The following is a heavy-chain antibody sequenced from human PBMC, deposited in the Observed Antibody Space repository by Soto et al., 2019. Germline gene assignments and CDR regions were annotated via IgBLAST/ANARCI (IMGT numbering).Heavy chain of an antibody. D-gene: IGHD1-1*01. CDR3: ERLESAFDI. CDR2: TFYSGST. CDR1: GGSLSSGSYH. J-gene: IGHJ3*02. Sequence: SETLSLTCTVSGGSLSSGSYHWGWIRQPPGQGPEWIGNTFYSGSTYYNPSLKSRVTISVDTAKNQFSLMLSSVTAADTAVYYCERLESAFDIWGQGTMVTVSS. V-gene: IGHV4-39*01.